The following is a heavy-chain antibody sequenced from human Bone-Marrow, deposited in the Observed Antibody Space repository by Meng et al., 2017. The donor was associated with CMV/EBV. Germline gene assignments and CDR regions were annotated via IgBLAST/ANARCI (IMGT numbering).Heavy chain of an antibody. Sequence: GESLKISCAVSGFTFSTHGMYWVRQAPGKGLDWVAFIRYEGTTTYYADSVKGRFTISRDNSNNTLYLQMNRLQPEDTAVYYCAKDLGVGWVSVTPDYWGQGSLVTVS. CDR3: AKDLGVGWVSVTPDY. V-gene: IGHV3-30*02. CDR1: GFTFSTHG. D-gene: IGHD3-16*01. CDR2: IRYEGTTT. J-gene: IGHJ4*02.